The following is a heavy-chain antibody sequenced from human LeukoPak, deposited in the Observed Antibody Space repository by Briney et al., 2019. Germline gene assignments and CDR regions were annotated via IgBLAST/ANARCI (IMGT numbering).Heavy chain of an antibody. V-gene: IGHV1-69*04. J-gene: IGHJ4*02. Sequence: ASVKVSCKASGGTISSYAISWVRQAPGQGLEWMGRIIPILGIANYAQKFQGRVTITADKSTSTAYMELSSLRSEDTAVYYCARDQSPYGDYSFGYWGQGTLVTVSS. CDR2: IIPILGIA. CDR1: GGTISSYA. CDR3: ARDQSPYGDYSFGY. D-gene: IGHD4-17*01.